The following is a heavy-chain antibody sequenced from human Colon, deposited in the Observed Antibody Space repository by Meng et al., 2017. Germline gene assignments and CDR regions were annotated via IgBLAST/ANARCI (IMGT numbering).Heavy chain of an antibody. CDR2: IYYSGST. Sequence: GSLRLSCTVSGGSISSSSYYWGWIRQPPGKGLEWIGSIYYSGSTYYNPSLKSRVTISVDTSKNQFPLKLSSVTAADTAVYYCARESPSRYSGSYEWGQGTLVTVSS. J-gene: IGHJ4*02. V-gene: IGHV4-39*06. CDR1: GGSISSSSYY. CDR3: ARESPSRYSGSYE. D-gene: IGHD1-26*01.